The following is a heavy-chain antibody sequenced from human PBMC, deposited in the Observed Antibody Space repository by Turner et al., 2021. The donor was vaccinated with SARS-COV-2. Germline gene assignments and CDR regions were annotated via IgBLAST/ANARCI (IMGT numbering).Heavy chain of an antibody. V-gene: IGHV3-21*01. CDR1: GFTFSSYS. Sequence: EVQLVESGGGLVKPGGSLRLSCAAYGFTFSSYSMNWVRQAPGKWLEWVSSMSSSSSYIYYADSVKGRFTISRDNAKNSLYLQMNSLRAEDTAVYYCARARWHYYDSSGYYPDAFDIWGQGTMVTVSS. CDR3: ARARWHYYDSSGYYPDAFDI. D-gene: IGHD3-22*01. CDR2: MSSSSSYI. J-gene: IGHJ3*02.